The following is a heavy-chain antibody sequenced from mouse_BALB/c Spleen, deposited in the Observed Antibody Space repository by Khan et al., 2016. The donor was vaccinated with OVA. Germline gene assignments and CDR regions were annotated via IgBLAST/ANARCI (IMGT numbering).Heavy chain of an antibody. CDR3: ARDYWDVFAY. D-gene: IGHD4-1*01. J-gene: IGHJ3*01. V-gene: IGHV14-3*02. CDR2: IDPANGNS. CDR1: GFNIKDTY. Sequence: AQLKESGAELVKPGASVKLSCTASGFNIKDTYMHWVKQRPEQGLEWIGRIDPANGNSKYDTKFQGKATITADTSSNTAYLQLSSLTSEDTAVYYCARDYWDVFAYWGQGTLVTVSA.